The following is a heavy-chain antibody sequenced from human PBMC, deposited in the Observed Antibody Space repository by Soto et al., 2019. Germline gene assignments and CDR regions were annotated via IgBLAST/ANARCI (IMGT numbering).Heavy chain of an antibody. V-gene: IGHV1-69*13. J-gene: IGHJ6*02. CDR1: GGTFSSYA. CDR2: IIPIFGTA. Sequence: SVKVSCKASGGTFSSYAISWVRQAPGQGLEWMGGIIPIFGTANYAQKFQGRVTITADESTSTAYMELSSLRSEDTAVYYCNGRGYDYYGMDVWGQGTTVTVSS. CDR3: NGRGYDYYGMDV. D-gene: IGHD2-8*01.